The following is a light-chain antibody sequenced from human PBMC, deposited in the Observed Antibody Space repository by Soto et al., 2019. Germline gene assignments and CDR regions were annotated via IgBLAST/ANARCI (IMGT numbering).Light chain of an antibody. V-gene: IGKV3-20*01. CDR2: GAS. J-gene: IGKJ4*01. CDR1: QSVSTF. Sequence: QSPATLSLSPVEGATLSFRTSQSVSTFLACYQQKPGQTHRLLIYGASSRATGIPDRFSGSGSGTDFTLTISRLEPEDFAVYYCQQYGSSPKLTFGGGTKVDIK. CDR3: QQYGSSPKLT.